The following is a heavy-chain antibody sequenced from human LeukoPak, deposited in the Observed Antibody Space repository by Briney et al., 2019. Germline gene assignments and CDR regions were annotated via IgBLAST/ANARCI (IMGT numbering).Heavy chain of an antibody. CDR1: GFTFSLYW. CDR2: IKQDGSQK. Sequence: GGSLTLSCAASGFTFSLYWMEWIRQAPGKGLEWVASIKQDGSQKDYVDSVKGRFTISRDNARNALFLHMNSLRANDSALYYCPRGIPKWEPFDYWGQGTLVTVSS. CDR3: PRGIPKWEPFDY. J-gene: IGHJ4*02. D-gene: IGHD1-26*01. V-gene: IGHV3-7*01.